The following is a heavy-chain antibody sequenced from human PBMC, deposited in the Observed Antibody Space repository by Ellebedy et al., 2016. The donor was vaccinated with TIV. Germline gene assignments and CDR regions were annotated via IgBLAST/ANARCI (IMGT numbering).Heavy chain of an antibody. Sequence: PGGSLRLSCVASGLILSNYGIHWARQAPGKGLERVSFISHPSDPVKGRFTISRDTSKNTLYLQMDGLRTEDTAMYYCAKDISTTWWGGSNCWGQGIQVTVSS. D-gene: IGHD3-16*01. J-gene: IGHJ4*02. CDR2: IS. V-gene: IGHV3-30*02. CDR3: AKDISTTWWGGSNC. CDR1: GLILSNYG.